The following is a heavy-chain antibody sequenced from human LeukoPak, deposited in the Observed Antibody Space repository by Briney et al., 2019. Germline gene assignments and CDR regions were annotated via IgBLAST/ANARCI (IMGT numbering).Heavy chain of an antibody. D-gene: IGHD3-22*01. J-gene: IGHJ4*02. V-gene: IGHV4-38-2*01. CDR2: IYHSGST. Sequence: SETLSLTCAVSDHSISSGDYWGWIRQPPGKGLEWIASIYHSGSTYNNPSLKSRVTMSVDTSKNQFSLKLSSVTAADTAVYYCARSPYYLDSSGYHGAYYFDYWGKGILITVSS. CDR1: DHSISSGDY. CDR3: ARSPYYLDSSGYHGAYYFDY.